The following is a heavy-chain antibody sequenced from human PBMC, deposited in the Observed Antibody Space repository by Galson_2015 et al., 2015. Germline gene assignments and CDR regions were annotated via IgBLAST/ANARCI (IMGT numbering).Heavy chain of an antibody. Sequence: SLRLSCAASGFTFSSYAMSWVRQAPGKGLEWVSAISGSGGSTYYADSVKGRFTISRDNSKNTLYLQMNSLRAEDTAVYYCAKDLGGDTAGTQNYYYYYGMDVWGQGTTVTVSS. CDR1: GFTFSSYA. D-gene: IGHD6-13*01. V-gene: IGHV3-23*01. CDR3: AKDLGGDTAGTQNYYYYYGMDV. J-gene: IGHJ6*02. CDR2: ISGSGGST.